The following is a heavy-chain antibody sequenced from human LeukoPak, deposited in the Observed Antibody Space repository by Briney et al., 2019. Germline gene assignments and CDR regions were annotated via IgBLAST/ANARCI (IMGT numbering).Heavy chain of an antibody. Sequence: SETLSLTCAVSGGSISSYYWTWIRQPPGKGLEWIGYIYSSVSTYYNPSLNSRVTIWFDTSKNQISLKLSSVTAADTAVYYCARGRDGYNRGSGAFDIWGQGTMVTVSS. V-gene: IGHV4-59*01. J-gene: IGHJ3*02. CDR2: IYSSVST. CDR3: ARGRDGYNRGSGAFDI. D-gene: IGHD5-24*01. CDR1: GGSISSYY.